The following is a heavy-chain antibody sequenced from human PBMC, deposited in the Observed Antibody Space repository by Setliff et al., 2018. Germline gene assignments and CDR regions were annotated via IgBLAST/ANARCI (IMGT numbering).Heavy chain of an antibody. CDR3: ARAPPSSGWTPRGYYYYYMDV. V-gene: IGHV1-18*01. CDR1: GYSFTNYG. CDR2: NSV. Sequence: ASVKVSCKTSGYSFTNYGINWVRQAPGQGLEWMGWNSVYAREFQGRVTMTIDTPTSTAYMELRSLSSVTAADTAVYYCARAPPSSGWTPRGYYYYYMDVWGKGTTVTVSS. D-gene: IGHD6-19*01. J-gene: IGHJ6*03.